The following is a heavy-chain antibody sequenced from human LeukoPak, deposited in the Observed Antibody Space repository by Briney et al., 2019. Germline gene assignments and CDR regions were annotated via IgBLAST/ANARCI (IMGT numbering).Heavy chain of an antibody. Sequence: ASVKVSCKASGYTFTSYGISWVRQAPGQGLEWMGWISAYNGNTNYAQKLQGRVTTTTDTSTSTAYMELRSLRSDDTAVYYCARDSRYFDWQTVDYWGQGTLVTVSS. CDR2: ISAYNGNT. V-gene: IGHV1-18*01. CDR3: ARDSRYFDWQTVDY. J-gene: IGHJ4*02. CDR1: GYTFTSYG. D-gene: IGHD3-9*01.